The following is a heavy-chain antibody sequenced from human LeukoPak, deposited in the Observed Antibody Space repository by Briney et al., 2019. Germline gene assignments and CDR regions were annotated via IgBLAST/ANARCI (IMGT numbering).Heavy chain of an antibody. D-gene: IGHD4-23*01. J-gene: IGHJ4*02. Sequence: SETLSLTCTVSGGSISSGGYYWSWIRQHRGKGREWIGYNSYSGSTHYNPSLKSRVTISVDTSKNQFCRKLSYVTAADTAVYYWARGATGVTYFDCWGQGTLVTVSP. V-gene: IGHV4-31*03. CDR3: ARGATGVTYFDC. CDR2: NSYSGST. CDR1: GGSISSGGYY.